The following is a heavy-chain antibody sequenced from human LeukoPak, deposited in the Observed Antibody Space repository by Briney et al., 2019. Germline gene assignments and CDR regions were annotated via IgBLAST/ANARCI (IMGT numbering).Heavy chain of an antibody. D-gene: IGHD2-2*01. CDR2: ISSSSSYI. CDR1: GFTFSSYA. CDR3: ASGGQYQLPSPFDP. Sequence: GGSLSLSCAACGFTFSSYAMSGVRQAPRKGLEWVSSISSSSSYIYYADSLKGRFTISRDNAKNSLYLQMNSLRAEDTAVYYCASGGQYQLPSPFDPWGEGTLVTVSS. V-gene: IGHV3-21*01. J-gene: IGHJ5*02.